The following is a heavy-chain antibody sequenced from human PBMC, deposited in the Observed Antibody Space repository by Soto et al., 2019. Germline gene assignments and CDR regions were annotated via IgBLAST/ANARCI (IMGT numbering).Heavy chain of an antibody. Sequence: GGSLRLSCAASGFTFSSYWMSWVRQAPGKGLEWVANIRQDGGDKYFLDSVKGRFTISRDNAKNSLYLQMNSLRVEDTAIYYCVRDAVVSGVDYFDSWGQGT. D-gene: IGHD2-8*01. CDR2: IRQDGGDK. J-gene: IGHJ4*02. CDR1: GFTFSSYW. V-gene: IGHV3-7*01. CDR3: VRDAVVSGVDYFDS.